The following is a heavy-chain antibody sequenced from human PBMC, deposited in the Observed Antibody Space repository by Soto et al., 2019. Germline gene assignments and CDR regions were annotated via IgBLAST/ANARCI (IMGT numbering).Heavy chain of an antibody. V-gene: IGHV1-24*01. Sequence: ASVKVSCKVSGYTLTELSMHWVRQAPGKGLEWMGGFDPEDGETIYAQKFQGRVTITADESTSTAYMELSSLRSEDTAVFSCAGRAGTIFGDYAKVNWGQGPLVPVSS. CDR3: AGRAGTIFGDYAKVN. CDR1: GYTLTELS. D-gene: IGHD3-3*01. CDR2: FDPEDGET. J-gene: IGHJ4*02.